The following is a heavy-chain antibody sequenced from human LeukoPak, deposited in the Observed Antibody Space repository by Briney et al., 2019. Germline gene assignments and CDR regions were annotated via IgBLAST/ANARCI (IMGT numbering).Heavy chain of an antibody. CDR3: ARDGGIVGAFDY. V-gene: IGHV1-69*06. CDR1: GGTFSSYA. D-gene: IGHD1-26*01. J-gene: IGHJ4*02. Sequence: SVKVSCKASGGTFSSYAISWVRQAPGQGLEWMGGIIPIFGTANYAQKFQGRVTITADKSTSTAYMELSSLRSEDTAVYYCARDGGIVGAFDYWGQGTLVTVSS. CDR2: IIPIFGTA.